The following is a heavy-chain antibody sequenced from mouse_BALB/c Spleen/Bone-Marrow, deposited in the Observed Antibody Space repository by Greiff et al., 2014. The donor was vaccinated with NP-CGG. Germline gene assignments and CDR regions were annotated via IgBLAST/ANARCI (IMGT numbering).Heavy chain of an antibody. CDR3: ARLITRGNFDY. J-gene: IGHJ2*01. D-gene: IGHD2-4*01. V-gene: IGHV5-6-5*01. Sequence: EVKLVESGGGLVKPGGSLKLSCAASGFTFSSYAMSWVRQTPEKRLEWVASISSGGSTYYPDSVKGRFTISRDNARNILYLQMSSLKSEDTAMYYCARLITRGNFDYWGQDTTLTVSS. CDR2: ISSGGST. CDR1: GFTFSSYA.